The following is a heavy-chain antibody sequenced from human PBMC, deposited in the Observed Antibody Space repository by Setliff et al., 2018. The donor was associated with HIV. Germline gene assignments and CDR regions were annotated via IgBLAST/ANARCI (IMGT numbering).Heavy chain of an antibody. J-gene: IGHJ6*02. CDR3: VRVTSSSTGYNYYYGMDV. CDR1: GYTFTSYA. D-gene: IGHD6-6*01. CDR2: IIPIFGTA. Sequence: SVKVSCKASGYTFTSYAISWVRQAPGQGLEWMGGIIPIFGTANYAQKFQGRVTITADESTSTAYMELSSLRSEDTAVYYCVRVTSSSTGYNYYYGMDVWGQGTKVTVSS. V-gene: IGHV1-69*13.